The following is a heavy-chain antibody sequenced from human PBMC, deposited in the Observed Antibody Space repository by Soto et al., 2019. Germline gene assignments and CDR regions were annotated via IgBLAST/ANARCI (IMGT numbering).Heavy chain of an antibody. V-gene: IGHV5-10-1*01. Sequence: GESLKVSCKGSGYSCAGYWITWVRQKQGKGLEWMGRIDPSDSQTYYSPSFRGHVTISVTKSITTVFLQWSSLRASDTAMYYCARQIYDSDTGPNFQYYFDSWGQGTPVTVSS. CDR3: ARQIYDSDTGPNFQYYFDS. CDR1: GYSCAGYW. J-gene: IGHJ4*02. D-gene: IGHD3-22*01. CDR2: IDPSDSQT.